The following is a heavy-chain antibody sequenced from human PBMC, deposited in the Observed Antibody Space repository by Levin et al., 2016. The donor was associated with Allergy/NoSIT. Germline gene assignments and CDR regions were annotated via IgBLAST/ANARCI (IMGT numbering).Heavy chain of an antibody. CDR3: ASTSSLWGYYYYMDV. J-gene: IGHJ6*03. V-gene: IGHV1-46*01. CDR2: INPSGGST. CDR1: GYTFTSYY. D-gene: IGHD6-13*01. Sequence: ASVKVSCKASGYTFTSYYMHWVRQAPGQGLEWMGIINPSGGSTSYAQKFQGRVTMTRDTSTSTVYMELSSLRSEDTAVYYCASTSSLWGYYYYMDVWGKGTTVTVSS.